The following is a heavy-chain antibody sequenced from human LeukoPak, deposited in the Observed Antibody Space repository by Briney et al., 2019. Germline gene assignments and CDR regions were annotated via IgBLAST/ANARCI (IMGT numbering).Heavy chain of an antibody. Sequence: SETLSLTCTVSGGSISSYYWSWIRQPPGKGLEWIGYIYYSGSTNYNPSLKSRVTISVDTSKNQFSLKLSSVTAADTAVYYCARVRSGWNYYFDYWGRGTLVTVSS. CDR3: ARVRSGWNYYFDY. CDR1: GGSISSYY. CDR2: IYYSGST. D-gene: IGHD6-19*01. V-gene: IGHV4-59*01. J-gene: IGHJ4*02.